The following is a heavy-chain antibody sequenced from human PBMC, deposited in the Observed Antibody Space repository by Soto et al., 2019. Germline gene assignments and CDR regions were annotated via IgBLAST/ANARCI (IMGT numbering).Heavy chain of an antibody. D-gene: IGHD3-10*01. Sequence: SEKLSLTSAVLRGSLTGYYRGWIRQPPGKGMEWIGEINHSGSTNYNPSLKSRVTISVDTSKNQFSLKLSSVTAADTAVYYCARVSGIYYYGMDVWGQGTTVS. CDR3: ARVSGIYYYGMDV. CDR2: INHSGST. J-gene: IGHJ6*02. V-gene: IGHV4-34*01. CDR1: RGSLTGYY.